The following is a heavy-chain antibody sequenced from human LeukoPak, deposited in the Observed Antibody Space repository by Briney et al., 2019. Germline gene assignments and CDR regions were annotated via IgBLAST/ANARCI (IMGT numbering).Heavy chain of an antibody. CDR1: GFTFSSYG. V-gene: IGHV3-30*02. CDR3: AKGASYGDYVPLDY. J-gene: IGHJ4*02. CDR2: IRYDGSNK. Sequence: GGSLRLSCAASGFTFSSYGMHWVRQAPGKGLEWVAFIRYDGSNKYYADSVKGRFTISRDNSKNTLYLQMNSLRAEDTAVYYCAKGASYGDYVPLDYWGQGTLVTVSS. D-gene: IGHD4-17*01.